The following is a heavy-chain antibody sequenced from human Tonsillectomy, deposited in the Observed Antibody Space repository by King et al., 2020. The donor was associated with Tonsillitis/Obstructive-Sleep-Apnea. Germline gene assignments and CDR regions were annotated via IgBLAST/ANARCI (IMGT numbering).Heavy chain of an antibody. Sequence: VQLVESGAEVKKPGESLKISCKGFGYSFSNYWIGWVRQMSGKGLEWMGIIYPGDSDIRYGPSFQGQVTISADKSISTAYLQWSSLKASDTAMYYCARPLRKGRGGITASGPKYYYYYGMDVWGQGTTVTVSS. V-gene: IGHV5-51*03. J-gene: IGHJ6*02. D-gene: IGHD6-13*01. CDR2: IYPGDSDI. CDR1: GYSFSNYW. CDR3: ARPLRKGRGGITASGPKYYYYYGMDV.